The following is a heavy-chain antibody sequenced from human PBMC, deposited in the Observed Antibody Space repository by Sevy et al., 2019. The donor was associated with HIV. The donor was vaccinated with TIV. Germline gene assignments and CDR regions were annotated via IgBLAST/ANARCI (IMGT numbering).Heavy chain of an antibody. Sequence: GGSLRLSCAASGFTFNTYWMTWVRQAPGKGLEWVANIKQDGSEKYYVDSVKGRFTISRDNAQNSLFLQMNRLRAEDTAVYYCAGDQGQGLWFREHNFDCWGQGALVTVSS. V-gene: IGHV3-7*03. CDR2: IKQDGSEK. CDR3: AGDQGQGLWFREHNFDC. CDR1: GFTFNTYW. J-gene: IGHJ4*02. D-gene: IGHD3-10*01.